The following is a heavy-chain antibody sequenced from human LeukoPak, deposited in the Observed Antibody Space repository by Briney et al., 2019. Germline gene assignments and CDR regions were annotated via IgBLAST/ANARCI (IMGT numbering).Heavy chain of an antibody. Sequence: GGSLRLSCAASGFTFSSYSMNWVRQAPGKGLEWVSSISSSSSYIYYADSVKRRFTISRDNAKNSLYLQMNSLRAEDTAVYYCARGGDGYNNVDYWGQGTLVTVSS. CDR2: ISSSSSYI. J-gene: IGHJ4*02. CDR3: ARGGDGYNNVDY. V-gene: IGHV3-21*01. D-gene: IGHD5-24*01. CDR1: GFTFSSYS.